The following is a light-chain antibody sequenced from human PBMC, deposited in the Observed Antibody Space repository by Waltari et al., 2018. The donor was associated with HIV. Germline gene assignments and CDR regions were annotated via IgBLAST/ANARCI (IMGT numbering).Light chain of an antibody. Sequence: QSALTQPPSASGSPGQSVTISCTGTSSDVGGYNYVSWYQQHPGKAPKLMIFEVTKRPSGLPNRFSASKSGNTASLTVSGLQADDEAYYYCSSYTGYNDFLFGAGTKLTVL. CDR3: SSYTGYNDFL. V-gene: IGLV2-8*01. J-gene: IGLJ3*02. CDR1: SSDVGGYNY. CDR2: EVT.